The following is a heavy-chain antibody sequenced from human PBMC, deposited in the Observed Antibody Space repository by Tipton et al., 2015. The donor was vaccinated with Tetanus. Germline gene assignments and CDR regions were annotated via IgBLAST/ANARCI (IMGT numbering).Heavy chain of an antibody. V-gene: IGHV3-21*06. CDR1: GFSFGDFT. CDR2: ISSVGNYI. Sequence: SLRLSCAAAGFSFGDFTMAWVRQPPGKGLEWVSSISSVGNYIYYADSVKGRFTISRDNAKNSLYLQMNSLRAEDTAVYYCARDPVVVTAIPYYFDPWGQGTVVSVSS. CDR3: ARDPVVVTAIPYYFDP. D-gene: IGHD2-21*02. J-gene: IGHJ4*02.